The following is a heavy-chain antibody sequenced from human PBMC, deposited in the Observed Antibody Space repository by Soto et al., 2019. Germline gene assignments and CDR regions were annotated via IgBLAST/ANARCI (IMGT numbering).Heavy chain of an antibody. D-gene: IGHD2-15*01. CDR2: IYYSGST. CDR3: ASPCCSGGSCYSDADY. J-gene: IGHJ4*02. V-gene: IGHV4-59*08. Sequence: SETLSLTCTVSGGSISSYYWRWIRQPPGKGLEWIGYIYYSGSTNYNPSLKSRVTISVDTSKNQFSLKLSSVTAADTAVYYCASPCCSGGSCYSDADYWGQGTLVTVSS. CDR1: GGSISSYY.